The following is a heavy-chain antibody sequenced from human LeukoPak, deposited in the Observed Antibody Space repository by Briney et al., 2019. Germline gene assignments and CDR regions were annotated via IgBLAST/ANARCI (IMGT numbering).Heavy chain of an antibody. CDR1: GGSISSRNYY. D-gene: IGHD3-22*01. CDR2: IYYSGGT. Sequence: PSETLSLTCSVSGGSISSRNYYWGWIRQPPGKKLEWIGSIYYSGGTYYNPSLKSRVTISVDTSKNQFSLKLNSGTAADTAVYYCATRSCHDTSGVYGMDVWGEGTTVSVSS. J-gene: IGHJ6*04. CDR3: ATRSCHDTSGVYGMDV. V-gene: IGHV4-39*01.